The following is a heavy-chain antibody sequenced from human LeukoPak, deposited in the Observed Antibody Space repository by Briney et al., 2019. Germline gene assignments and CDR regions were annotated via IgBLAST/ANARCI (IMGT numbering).Heavy chain of an antibody. J-gene: IGHJ4*02. CDR1: GFTFSRYA. V-gene: IGHV3-23*01. D-gene: IGHD3-22*01. Sequence: PGRSLRLSYEASGFTFSRYAMSWVRQAPGKGLEWVSAISASGSSTFYADSVKGRFTISRDNSKNTLYLQMNSLRGDDTAVYYCAKGGLWDSSGYYYATEYWGQGTLVTVSS. CDR3: AKGGLWDSSGYYYATEY. CDR2: ISASGSST.